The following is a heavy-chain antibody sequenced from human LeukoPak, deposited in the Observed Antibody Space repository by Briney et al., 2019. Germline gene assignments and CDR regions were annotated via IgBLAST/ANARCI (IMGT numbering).Heavy chain of an antibody. V-gene: IGHV4-30-2*01. D-gene: IGHD3-22*01. CDR1: GGSISSGDYY. J-gene: IGHJ2*01. CDR2: IYHSGST. CDR3: ARRKDYYDSSGYTYWYFDL. Sequence: SETLSLTCTVSGGSISSGDYYWSWIRQPPGKGLEWIGYIYHSGSTYYNPSLKSRVTISVDRSKNQFSLKLSSVTAADTAVYYCARRKDYYDSSGYTYWYFDLWGRGTLVTVSS.